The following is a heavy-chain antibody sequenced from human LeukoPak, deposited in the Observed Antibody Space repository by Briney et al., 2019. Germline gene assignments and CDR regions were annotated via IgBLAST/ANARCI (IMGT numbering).Heavy chain of an antibody. CDR2: IYYSGST. Sequence: SETLSLTCTVSGGSISSYYWSWIRQPPGKGLEWIGYIYYSGSTNYNPSLKSRVTISVDTSKNQFSLKLSSVTAADTAVYYCARGLGEQFHNWGQGTLVTVSS. J-gene: IGHJ4*02. V-gene: IGHV4-59*01. D-gene: IGHD6-19*01. CDR1: GGSISSYY. CDR3: ARGLGEQFHN.